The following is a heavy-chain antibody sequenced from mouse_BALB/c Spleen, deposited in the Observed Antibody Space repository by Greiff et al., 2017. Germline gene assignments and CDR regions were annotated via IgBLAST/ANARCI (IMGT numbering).Heavy chain of an antibody. CDR2: INPGSGGT. J-gene: IGHJ2*01. CDR1: GYAFTNYL. D-gene: IGHD1-1*01. V-gene: IGHV1-54*01. CDR3: AKSRSSFDY. Sequence: VQLQQSGAELVRPGTSVKVSCKASGYAFTNYLIEWVKQRPGQGLEWIGVINPGSGGTNYNKKFKGKATLTADKSSSTAYMQLSSLTSDDSAVYSCAKSRSSFDYWGQGTTLTVSS.